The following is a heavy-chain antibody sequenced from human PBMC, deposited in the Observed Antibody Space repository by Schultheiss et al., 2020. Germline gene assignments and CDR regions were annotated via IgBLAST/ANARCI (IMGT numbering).Heavy chain of an antibody. J-gene: IGHJ4*02. CDR3: ARDGIAVAGTPYFDY. CDR1: GGSISSYY. CDR2: IYTSGST. Sequence: SQPLSLTCTVSGGSISSYYWSWIRQPAGKGLEWIGRIYTSGSTNYNPSLKSRVTMSVDTSKNQFSLKLSSVTAADTAVYYCARDGIAVAGTPYFDYWGQGTLVTVAS. D-gene: IGHD6-19*01. V-gene: IGHV4-4*07.